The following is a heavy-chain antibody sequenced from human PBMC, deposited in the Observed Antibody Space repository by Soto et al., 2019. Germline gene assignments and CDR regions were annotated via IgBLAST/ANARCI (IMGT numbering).Heavy chain of an antibody. CDR2: IYYSGAT. CDR1: GASISGRSSYS. V-gene: IGHV4-39*02. J-gene: IGHJ4*02. D-gene: IGHD3-10*01. Sequence: QVQLEESGPGLVKPPETLTLTCTVSGASISGRSSYSWGWIRQPPGKGLEWIGTIYYSGATYYSPSLQGRVSISVDTSKNPFSLMMNSLTAADTAVYFCARLSAVRGVIHYWGQGTLVAVSS. CDR3: ARLSAVRGVIHY.